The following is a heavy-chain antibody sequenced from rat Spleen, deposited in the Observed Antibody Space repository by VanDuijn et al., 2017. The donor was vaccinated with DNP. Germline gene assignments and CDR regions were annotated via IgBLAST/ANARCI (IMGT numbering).Heavy chain of an antibody. J-gene: IGHJ3*01. D-gene: IGHD4-3*01. CDR2: ISNGGST. CDR1: GFTFSYYW. CDR3: TRKGTALFAY. V-gene: IGHV2S8*01. Sequence: VQLVESGGDLVQPGRSLKLSCVASGFTFSYYWMTWIRQVPGKGLEWIAAISNGGSTYYNSALKSRLSISRDTSKNQVFLKMNSLQTEDTAFYFCTRKGTALFAYWGQGTLVTVSS.